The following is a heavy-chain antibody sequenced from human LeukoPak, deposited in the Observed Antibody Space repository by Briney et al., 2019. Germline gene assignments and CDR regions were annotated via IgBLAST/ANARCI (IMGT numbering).Heavy chain of an antibody. V-gene: IGHV4-59*12. J-gene: IGHJ4*02. CDR2: IYYSEST. D-gene: IGHD3-10*01. Sequence: SETLSLTCTVSGGSINNYYWSWIWQFPGKGLEWIGYIYYSESTSYNPSLKSRVTISVDTSKNQFSLKLSSVTAADTALYYCARSHLTMVRGVIITTGILGRFDYWGQGTLVTVSS. CDR3: ARSHLTMVRGVIITTGILGRFDY. CDR1: GGSINNYY.